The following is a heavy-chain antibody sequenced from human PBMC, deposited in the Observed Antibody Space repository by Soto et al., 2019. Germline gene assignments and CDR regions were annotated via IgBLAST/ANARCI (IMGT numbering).Heavy chain of an antibody. CDR1: GDSVSSNSAA. V-gene: IGHV6-1*01. CDR3: ARSLIAVAGLYFDY. CDR2: TYYRSKWYN. Sequence: PSQTLSLTCAISGDSVSSNSAAWNRIRQSPLRGLEWLGRTYYRSKWYNDYAVSVKSRITINPDTSKNQFSLQLNSVTPEDTAVYYCARSLIAVAGLYFDYWGQGTLVTVSS. J-gene: IGHJ4*02. D-gene: IGHD6-19*01.